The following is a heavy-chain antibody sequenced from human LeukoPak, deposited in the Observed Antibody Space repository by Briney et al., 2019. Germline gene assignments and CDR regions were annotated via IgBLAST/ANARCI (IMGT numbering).Heavy chain of an antibody. V-gene: IGHV4-31*03. CDR3: ARGPYYYWYFDL. CDR1: GGSISSGAYY. D-gene: IGHD3-16*01. J-gene: IGHJ2*01. CDR2: IFYSGST. Sequence: SQTLSLTCTVSGGSISSGAYYWSWIRQHPGKGLEWTGYIFYSGSTYYNPSLKSRVTISVDTSKNQFSLKLSSVTAADTAVYYCARGPYYYWYFDLWGRGTLVTVSS.